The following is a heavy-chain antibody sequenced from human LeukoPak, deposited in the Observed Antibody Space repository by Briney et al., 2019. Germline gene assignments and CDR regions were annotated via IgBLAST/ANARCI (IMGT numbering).Heavy chain of an antibody. Sequence: GGSLRLSCAASGFTFSSYSMNWVRQAPGKGLEWVSSISSTSSYIYYADSVKGRFTISTDNAKNSLYLQMSSLRAEDTAVYYCARGSRGQQLIRGYYYMDVWGKGTTVTVSS. CDR2: ISSTSSYI. D-gene: IGHD6-6*01. CDR1: GFTFSSYS. CDR3: ARGSRGQQLIRGYYYMDV. V-gene: IGHV3-21*01. J-gene: IGHJ6*03.